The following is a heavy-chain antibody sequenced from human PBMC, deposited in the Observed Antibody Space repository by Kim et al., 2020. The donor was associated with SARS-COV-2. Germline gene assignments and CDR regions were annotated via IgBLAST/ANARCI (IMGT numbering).Heavy chain of an antibody. CDR3: TREPRKSIAVAGTLFPRYYYYYYMGV. D-gene: IGHD6-19*01. CDR2: IRSKAYGGTT. Sequence: GGSLRLSCTASGFTFGDYAMSWVRQAPGKGLEWVGFIRSKAYGGTTEYAASVKGRFTISRDDSKSIAYLQMNSLKTEDTAVYYCTREPRKSIAVAGTLFPRYYYYYYMGVWGKGATVTVSS. CDR1: GFTFGDYA. V-gene: IGHV3-49*04. J-gene: IGHJ6*03.